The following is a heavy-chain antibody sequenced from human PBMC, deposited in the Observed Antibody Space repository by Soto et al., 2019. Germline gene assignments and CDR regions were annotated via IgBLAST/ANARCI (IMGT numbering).Heavy chain of an antibody. CDR2: ISRSGGGT. V-gene: IGHV3-23*01. J-gene: IGHJ1*01. CDR3: ARVNWGYCSGDSCPLGGEYFQY. D-gene: IGHD2-15*01. CDR1: RFTFSHYA. Sequence: EVQLSESGGRLVQPGGSLRLSCAASRFTFSHYAMTWVRQAPGKGLQWVSGISRSGGGTYYADSVKGRFTISRDNSKDILFLQMDSLRAEDTAIYYCARVNWGYCSGDSCPLGGEYFQYWGQGTLVTVSS.